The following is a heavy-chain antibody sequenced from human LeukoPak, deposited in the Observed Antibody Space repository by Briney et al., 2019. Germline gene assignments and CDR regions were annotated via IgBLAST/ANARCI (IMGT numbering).Heavy chain of an antibody. V-gene: IGHV3-23*01. D-gene: IGHD2/OR15-2a*01. Sequence: GSLRLSCAASGFTFSSYAMSWVRQAPGKGLEWVSGISGSDGTTYYADSVKGRFTISRDNSKNTLYLQMNGLRAEDTAVYYCAKDSAKKYDDYWGQGTLVTVSS. CDR1: GFTFSSYA. J-gene: IGHJ4*02. CDR2: ISGSDGTT. CDR3: AKDSAKKYDDY.